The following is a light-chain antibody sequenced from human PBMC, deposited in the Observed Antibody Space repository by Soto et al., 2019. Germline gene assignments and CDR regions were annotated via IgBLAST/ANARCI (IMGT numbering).Light chain of an antibody. V-gene: IGKV3-20*01. CDR2: GTS. Sequence: ENVLTQSPGTLSLSPGERATLSCRASQSFSSSYLAWYQQKPGQAPRLLIYGTSTRATGVPDRFSGSGSGTEFTLTISYLRPEDFAVYFCQQYHDWVTFGGGTKVEI. CDR1: QSFSSSY. J-gene: IGKJ4*01. CDR3: QQYHDWVT.